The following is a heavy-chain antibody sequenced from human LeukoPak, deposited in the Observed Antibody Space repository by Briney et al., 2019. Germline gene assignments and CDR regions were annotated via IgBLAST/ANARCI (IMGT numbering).Heavy chain of an antibody. CDR2: IYYSGST. CDR1: GGSISSSSYY. Sequence: SSETLSLTCTVSGGSISSSSYYWGWVRQPPGKGLEWIGSIYYSGSTYYNPSLKSRVTISVDTSKNQFSLKLSSVTAADTAVYYCAGATRVRGWFDPWGQGTLVTVSS. V-gene: IGHV4-39*07. CDR3: AGATRVRGWFDP. J-gene: IGHJ5*02.